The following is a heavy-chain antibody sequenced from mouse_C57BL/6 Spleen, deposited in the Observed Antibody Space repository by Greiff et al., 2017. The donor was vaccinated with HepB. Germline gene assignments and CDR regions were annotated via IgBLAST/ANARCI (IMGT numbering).Heavy chain of an antibody. D-gene: IGHD2-3*01. J-gene: IGHJ2*01. Sequence: QVQLQQSGAELSRPGASVKLSCKASGYTFTSYGISWVKQRTGQGLEWIGEIYPRSGNTYYNEKFKGKATLTADKSSSTAYMELRSLTSEDSAVYFCARRDDGYSFDYWGQGTTLTVSS. CDR3: ARRDDGYSFDY. CDR2: IYPRSGNT. V-gene: IGHV1-81*01. CDR1: GYTFTSYG.